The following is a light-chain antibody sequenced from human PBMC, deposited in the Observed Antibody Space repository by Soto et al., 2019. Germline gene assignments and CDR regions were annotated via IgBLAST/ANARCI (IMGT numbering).Light chain of an antibody. Sequence: ETVLTQSPATLSLSPGERATLSCGASHSVSSSYLAWYQHKPGLAPRLLIYDASSRATGIPDRFSGSGSGTDFPLTISRLEPEDVAVYCCQQYGSSPYTFGQGTKLEIK. J-gene: IGKJ2*01. CDR2: DAS. CDR3: QQYGSSPYT. CDR1: HSVSSSY. V-gene: IGKV3D-20*01.